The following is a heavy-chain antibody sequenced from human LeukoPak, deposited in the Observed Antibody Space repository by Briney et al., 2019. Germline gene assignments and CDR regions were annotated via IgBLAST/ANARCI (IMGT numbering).Heavy chain of an antibody. Sequence: SETLSLTCTVSGGSISSSSYYWGWIRQPPGKGLEWIGSIYYSGSTYYNPSLKSRVTISVDTSKNQFSLKLSSVTAADTAVYYCARSYYYGSGSSYWGQGTLVTVSS. V-gene: IGHV4-39*07. D-gene: IGHD3-10*01. CDR3: ARSYYYGSGSSY. CDR1: GGSISSSSYY. J-gene: IGHJ4*02. CDR2: IYYSGST.